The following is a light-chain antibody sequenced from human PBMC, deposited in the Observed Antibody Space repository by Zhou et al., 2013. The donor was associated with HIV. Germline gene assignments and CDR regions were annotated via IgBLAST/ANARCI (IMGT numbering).Light chain of an antibody. CDR2: DAS. CDR1: QEISTS. V-gene: IGKV1-33*01. J-gene: IGKJ5*01. CDR3: QQRTNWPPIT. Sequence: DIQMTQSPSSLSASIGDTVTITCQASQEISTSVDWYQQKPGKAPKLLIHDASDLEAGVPPRFSGDVFRTQFTLTISGLQPEDFAVYYCQQRTNWPPITFGQGTRLDIK.